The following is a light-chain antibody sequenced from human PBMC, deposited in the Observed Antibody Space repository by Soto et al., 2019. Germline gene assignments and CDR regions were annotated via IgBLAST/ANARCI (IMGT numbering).Light chain of an antibody. Sequence: EIVLTQSPGTLSLSPGERATLSCRASQSVSSSYLAWYQQKPGQAPRLLIYGSSSRATGIPDRFSGSGSGTYLTLTISRLEPEDFAVYYCQQYGSSPLYTFGQGTKLEI. V-gene: IGKV3-20*01. CDR2: GSS. CDR1: QSVSSSY. CDR3: QQYGSSPLYT. J-gene: IGKJ2*01.